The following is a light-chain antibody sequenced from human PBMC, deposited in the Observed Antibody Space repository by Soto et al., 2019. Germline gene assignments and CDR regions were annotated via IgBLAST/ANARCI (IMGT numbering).Light chain of an antibody. CDR2: GAS. CDR1: QSVTTQ. V-gene: IGKV3-20*01. CDR3: QQYGGSTRT. J-gene: IGKJ1*01. Sequence: IVLTQSPVTRSLSPGERATLSCRASQSVTTQLAWYQQKPGQAPRLIIHGASSRATGVPDRITGSGSGTDFTLSISRLEPEDFAVYYCQQYGGSTRTFGQGTKVDIK.